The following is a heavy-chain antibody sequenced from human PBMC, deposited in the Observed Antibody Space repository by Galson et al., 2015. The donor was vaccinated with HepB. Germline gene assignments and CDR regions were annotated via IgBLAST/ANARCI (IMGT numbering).Heavy chain of an antibody. CDR3: ARGRVSFDY. CDR2: IKQDESEK. J-gene: IGHJ4*02. CDR1: GFTFSSFG. Sequence: SLRLSCAASGFTFSSFGMHWVRQAPGKGLEWVANIKQDESEKHYVDSVKGRFAISRDNAKNSLYLQMNSLRADDTAMYFCARGRVSFDYWGQGTLVTVSS. V-gene: IGHV3-7*04.